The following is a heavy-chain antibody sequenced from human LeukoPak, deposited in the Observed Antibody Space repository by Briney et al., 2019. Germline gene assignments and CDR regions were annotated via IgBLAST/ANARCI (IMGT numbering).Heavy chain of an antibody. Sequence: PSETLSLTCTVSVGSISSGGFYWCWIRQHPGEGLEWIWYIYYSGSTYYNPSLKSRVTISVDTSKNQFSLKLTSVTAADTAVYYRARNVIAAADYFDSWGQGTLVTVSS. CDR3: ARNVIAAADYFDS. CDR2: IYYSGST. D-gene: IGHD6-13*01. CDR1: VGSISSGGFY. J-gene: IGHJ4*02. V-gene: IGHV4-31*03.